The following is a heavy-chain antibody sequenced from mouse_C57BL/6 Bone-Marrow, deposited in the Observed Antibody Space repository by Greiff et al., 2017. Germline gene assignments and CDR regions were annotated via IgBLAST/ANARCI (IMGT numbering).Heavy chain of an antibody. CDR2: IHPNSGST. J-gene: IGHJ3*01. Sequence: QVQLQQPGAELVKPGASVKLSCKASGYTFTSYWMHWVKQRPGQGLEWIGMIHPNSGSTNYNEKFKSKATLTVDKSSSTAYMKLSSLTSEDSAVYYCARDYGSTFAYWGQGTLVTVSA. CDR1: GYTFTSYW. D-gene: IGHD1-1*01. CDR3: ARDYGSTFAY. V-gene: IGHV1-64*01.